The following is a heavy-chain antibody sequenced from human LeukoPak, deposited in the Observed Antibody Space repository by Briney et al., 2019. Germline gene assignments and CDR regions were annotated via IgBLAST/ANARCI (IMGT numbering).Heavy chain of an antibody. CDR2: IYYSGST. CDR1: GGSISSGNYY. D-gene: IGHD3-10*01. CDR3: ATWDYGSGSYCFDY. V-gene: IGHV4-31*03. Sequence: SQTLSLTCTVSGGSISSGNYYWSWIRQHPGKGLEWIGYIYYSGSTYYTPSLKSRVSITVDTSKNQFSLKLSSVTAADTAVYYCATWDYGSGSYCFDYWGQGTLVTVSS. J-gene: IGHJ4*02.